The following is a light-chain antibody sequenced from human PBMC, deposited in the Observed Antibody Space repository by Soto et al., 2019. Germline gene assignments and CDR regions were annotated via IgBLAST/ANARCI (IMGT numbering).Light chain of an antibody. CDR1: SGHSSYP. J-gene: IGLJ3*02. CDR2: LNSDGSH. Sequence: QSVLTQSPSASASLGASVKLTCTLSSGHSSYPIAWHQQQPEKGPRYLMKLNSDGSHTKGDGIPDRFSGSSSGAERYLTISSLQSEDEADYYCQTWGPGFNRVVGGGIKLTVL. V-gene: IGLV4-69*01. CDR3: QTWGPGFNRV.